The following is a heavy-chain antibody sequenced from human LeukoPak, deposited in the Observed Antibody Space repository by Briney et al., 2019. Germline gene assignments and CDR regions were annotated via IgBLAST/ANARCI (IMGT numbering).Heavy chain of an antibody. V-gene: IGHV3-43*02. Sequence: GGSLRLSCAASGFTFGDYAMHWVRQAPGKGLEWVSLIRGDGGSTYYADSVKGRFTISRDNSKNSLYLQMNSLRTEDTALYYCAKDIPDCSGGSCYSGVVDYWGQGTLVTVSS. CDR3: AKDIPDCSGGSCYSGVVDY. CDR2: IRGDGGST. J-gene: IGHJ4*02. CDR1: GFTFGDYA. D-gene: IGHD2-15*01.